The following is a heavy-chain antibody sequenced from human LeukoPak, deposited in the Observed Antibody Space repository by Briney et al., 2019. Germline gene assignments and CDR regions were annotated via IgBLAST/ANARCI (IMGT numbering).Heavy chain of an antibody. D-gene: IGHD3-22*01. CDR1: GFTFSTYG. CDR3: ARDRHKYNYDSGGYPPY. CDR2: ITGSGGST. V-gene: IGHV3-23*01. Sequence: QAGGSLRPSCAASGFTFSTYGMSWVRQAPGKGLEWVSVITGSGGSTYYADSVKGRFTISRDNSKNTLYLQMNTLRAEDTAVYYCARDRHKYNYDSGGYPPYWGQGTLVTVSS. J-gene: IGHJ4*02.